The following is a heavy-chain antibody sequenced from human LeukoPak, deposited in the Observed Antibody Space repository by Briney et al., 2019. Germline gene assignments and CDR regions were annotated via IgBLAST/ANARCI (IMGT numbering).Heavy chain of an antibody. CDR1: GFSVTNNY. Sequence: PGGSLRLSCAVSGFSVTNNYMSWVRQAPGKGLEWVSSISSGSSYVYYADSVKGRFTISRDNAKNSLYLQMNSLRAEDTAVYYCARDALGYCSSPNCYFDYWGPGTLVTVSS. D-gene: IGHD2-2*01. J-gene: IGHJ4*02. CDR3: ARDALGYCSSPNCYFDY. CDR2: ISSGSSYV. V-gene: IGHV3-21*01.